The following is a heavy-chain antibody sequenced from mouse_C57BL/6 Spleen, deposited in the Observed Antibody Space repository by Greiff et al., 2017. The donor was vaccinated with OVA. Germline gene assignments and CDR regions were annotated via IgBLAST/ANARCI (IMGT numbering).Heavy chain of an antibody. Sequence: EVQLQQSGPELVKPGASVKIPCKASGYTFTDYNMDWVKQSHGKSLEWIGDINPNNGGTIYNQKFKGKATLTVDKSSSTAYMELRSLTSEDTAVYYCARHYGSSGGWYFEVWGTGTTVTVSS. CDR2: INPNNGGT. V-gene: IGHV1-18*01. CDR3: ARHYGSSGGWYFEV. D-gene: IGHD1-1*01. J-gene: IGHJ1*03. CDR1: GYTFTDYN.